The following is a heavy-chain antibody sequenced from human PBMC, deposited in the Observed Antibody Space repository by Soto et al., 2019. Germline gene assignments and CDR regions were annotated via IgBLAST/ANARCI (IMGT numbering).Heavy chain of an antibody. J-gene: IGHJ5*02. D-gene: IGHD6-13*01. Sequence: QVQLVESGGGVVQPGRSLRLSCAASGFTFSDYYMTWIRQAPGKGLEWVSYISSSGGTKYHADSVKGRFTISRDNAKNSLYLQMNSLRAEDTAVYYCARGYSSSWTYNWFDPWGQGTLVTVSS. V-gene: IGHV3-11*01. CDR3: ARGYSSSWTYNWFDP. CDR2: ISSSGGTK. CDR1: GFTFSDYY.